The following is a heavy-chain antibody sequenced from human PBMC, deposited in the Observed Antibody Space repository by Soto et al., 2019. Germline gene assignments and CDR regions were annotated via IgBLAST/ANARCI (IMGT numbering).Heavy chain of an antibody. CDR1: GGSFSGYY. J-gene: IGHJ5*02. CDR3: ARARRITMVRGVMQRGVWFDP. V-gene: IGHV4-34*01. Sequence: SETPSLTCAVYGGSFSGYYWSWIRQPPGKGLEWIGEINHSGSTNYNPSLKSRVTISVDTSKNQFSLKLSSVTAADTAVYYCARARRITMVRGVMQRGVWFDPWGQGTLVTV. CDR2: INHSGST. D-gene: IGHD3-10*01.